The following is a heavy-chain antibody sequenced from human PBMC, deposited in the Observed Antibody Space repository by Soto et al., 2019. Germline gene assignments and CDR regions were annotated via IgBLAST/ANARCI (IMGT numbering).Heavy chain of an antibody. D-gene: IGHD3-10*01. CDR2: IYPGDSDT. Sequence: PGESLKISCKGSGYSFTSYWIGWVRQMPGKGLEWMGIIYPGDSDTRYSPSFQGQVTISADKSISTAYLQWSSLKASATAMYYCAGGGVRGVITRTRDYYGMDVWGQGTTVTSP. CDR3: AGGGVRGVITRTRDYYGMDV. J-gene: IGHJ6*02. V-gene: IGHV5-51*01. CDR1: GYSFTSYW.